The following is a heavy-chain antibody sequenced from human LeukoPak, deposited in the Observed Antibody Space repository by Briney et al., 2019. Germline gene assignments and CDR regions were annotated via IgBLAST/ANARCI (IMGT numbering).Heavy chain of an antibody. CDR3: ARGQVSDSQCGRYSTGEFDF. CDR1: GYTFTSYG. J-gene: IGHJ4*02. V-gene: IGHV1-18*01. Sequence: ASVKVSCKASGYTFTSYGISWVRQPPGQGLEWMGWISAYIGNTNYAPKLPGRVTVTTDTSTSTDYMELRSQRADETDVYYCARGQVSDSQCGRYSTGEFDFWGQGTLVTVSS. CDR2: ISAYIGNT. D-gene: IGHD1-26*01.